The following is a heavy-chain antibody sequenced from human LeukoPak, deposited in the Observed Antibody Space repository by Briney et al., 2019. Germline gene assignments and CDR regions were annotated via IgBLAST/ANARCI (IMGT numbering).Heavy chain of an antibody. V-gene: IGHV3-30*03. Sequence: GGSLRLSCAASGFTFSSYGMHWVRQAPGKGLEWVAVISYDGSNKYYADSVKGRFTISRDNAKNSLYLQMNSLRAEDTAVYYCARGYCGGDCSLDYWGQGTLVTVSS. J-gene: IGHJ4*02. CDR1: GFTFSSYG. CDR2: ISYDGSNK. D-gene: IGHD2-21*02. CDR3: ARGYCGGDCSLDY.